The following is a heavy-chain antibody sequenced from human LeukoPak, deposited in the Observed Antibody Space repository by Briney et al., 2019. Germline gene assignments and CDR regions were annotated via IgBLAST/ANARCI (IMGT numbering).Heavy chain of an antibody. V-gene: IGHV3-23*01. CDR1: GFTFSSYG. D-gene: IGHD6-13*01. CDR2: ISGSGGST. J-gene: IGHJ1*01. Sequence: GGTLRLSCAASGFTFSSYGMSWVRQAPGKGLEWVSAISGSGGSTYYADSVKGRFTISRDNSKNTLYLQMNSLRAEDTAVYYCAKGPTCVAAAGGGGCFQHWSQGTLVTVSS. CDR3: AKGPTCVAAAGGGGCFQH.